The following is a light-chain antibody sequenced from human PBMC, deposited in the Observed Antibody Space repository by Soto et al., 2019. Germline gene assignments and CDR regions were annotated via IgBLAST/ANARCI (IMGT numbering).Light chain of an antibody. Sequence: QSVLPKPRSVSGSPGESVTISCTGTSSDVGVHNYVSWYQHHPGKAPKLMIYDVSKRPSGVPDRFSGSASGNTASLTISGLQAEDESDYYCCSYAGSYTYVFGTGTKVTVL. V-gene: IGLV2-11*01. J-gene: IGLJ1*01. CDR3: CSYAGSYTYV. CDR1: SSDVGVHNY. CDR2: DVS.